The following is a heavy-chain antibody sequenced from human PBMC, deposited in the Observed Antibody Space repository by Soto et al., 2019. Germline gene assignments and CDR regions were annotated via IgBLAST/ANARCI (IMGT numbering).Heavy chain of an antibody. J-gene: IGHJ4*02. CDR3: ARDPRLYSGSYAGVLDY. CDR1: GYTFSNYA. CDR2: IIPIFGTA. Sequence: QVQLVQSGAEVKKPGASVTVSCEASGYTFSNYAISWVRQAPGQGLEWMGGIIPIFGTANYAQKFQGRVTITADESTSTAYMELSSLRSEDTAVYYCARDPRLYSGSYAGVLDYWGQGTLVTVSS. V-gene: IGHV1-69*13. D-gene: IGHD1-26*01.